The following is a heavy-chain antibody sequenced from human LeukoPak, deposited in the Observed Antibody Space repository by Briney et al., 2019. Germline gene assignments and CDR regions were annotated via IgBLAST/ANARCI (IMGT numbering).Heavy chain of an antibody. CDR3: ASLTGTRGY. V-gene: IGHV1-69*13. CDR2: IIPIFGTA. D-gene: IGHD1/OR15-1a*01. J-gene: IGHJ4*02. Sequence: RWASVKVSCKASGGTFSSYAISWVRQAPGQGLEWMGGIIPIFGTANYAQKFQGRVTITADESTSTAYMELSRLRSDDTAVYYCASLTGTRGYWGQGTLVTVSS. CDR1: GGTFSSYA.